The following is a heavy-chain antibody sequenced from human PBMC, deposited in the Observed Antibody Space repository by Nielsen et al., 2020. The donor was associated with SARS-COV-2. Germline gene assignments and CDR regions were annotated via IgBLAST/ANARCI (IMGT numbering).Heavy chain of an antibody. D-gene: IGHD6-19*01. CDR3: ARDLGSVAVAGTNYYGMDV. J-gene: IGHJ6*02. CDR2: MSYDGSNR. V-gene: IGHV3-33*05. Sequence: WIRQPPGKGLEWVALMSYDGSNRYCADSVKGRFTISRDNSKNTLYLQMNSLRAEDTAVYYCARDLGSVAVAGTNYYGMDVWGQGTTVTVSS.